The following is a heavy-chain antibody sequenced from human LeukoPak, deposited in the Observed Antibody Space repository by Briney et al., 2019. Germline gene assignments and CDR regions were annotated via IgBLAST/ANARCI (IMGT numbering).Heavy chain of an antibody. V-gene: IGHV3-23*01. CDR3: AKGVYYYDSSVYYYTYYFDY. D-gene: IGHD3-22*01. CDR1: GFTFSSYA. Sequence: GGSLRLSCAASGFTFSSYAMSWVRQAPGKGLEWVSAISGSGGSTYYADSVKGRFTISRDNSKNTLYLQMNSLRAEDTAVYYCAKGVYYYDSSVYYYTYYFDYWGHGTLVTVCS. J-gene: IGHJ4*01. CDR2: ISGSGGST.